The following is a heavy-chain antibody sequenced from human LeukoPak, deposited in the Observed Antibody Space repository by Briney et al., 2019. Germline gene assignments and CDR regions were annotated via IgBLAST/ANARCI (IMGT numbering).Heavy chain of an antibody. CDR1: GFTLDDYG. V-gene: IGHV3-20*04. CDR2: INWNGGST. J-gene: IGHJ6*03. D-gene: IGHD6-13*01. CDR3: ARVIRGSSPNAYYYYMDI. Sequence: GGSLRLSCAASGFTLDDYGMSWVRQAPGKGLEWVSGINWNGGSTGYADSVKGRFTISRDNAKNSLYLQMNSLRAEDTALYYCARVIRGSSPNAYYYYMDIWGKGTTVTVSS.